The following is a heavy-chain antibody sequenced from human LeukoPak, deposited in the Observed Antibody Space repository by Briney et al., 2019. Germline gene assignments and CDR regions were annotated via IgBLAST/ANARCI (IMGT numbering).Heavy chain of an antibody. D-gene: IGHD3-16*01. CDR2: ISSNGGTT. CDR1: GFTFSSYS. Sequence: GGSLRLSCAASGFTFSSYSMHWVRLAPGKGLEYVSIISSNGGTTYYADSVKGRFTISRDNSKNTLYLQMGSLRAEDMAVYYRGKSLGGITYGPGYYGGQGTLVTVSS. V-gene: IGHV3-64*02. J-gene: IGHJ4*02. CDR3: GKSLGGITYGPGYY.